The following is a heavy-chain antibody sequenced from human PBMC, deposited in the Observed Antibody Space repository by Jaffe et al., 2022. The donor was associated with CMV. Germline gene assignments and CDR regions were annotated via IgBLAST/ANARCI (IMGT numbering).Heavy chain of an antibody. J-gene: IGHJ3*02. Sequence: EVQLVESGGGLVQPGGSLRLSCAASGFTVSSNYMSWVRQAPGKGLEWVSVIYSGGSTYYADSVKGRFTISRDNSKNTLYLQMNSLRAEDTAVYYCAQTLYRYYDSSGYLSEGAFDIWGQGTMVTVSS. V-gene: IGHV3-66*01. CDR2: IYSGGST. CDR3: AQTLYRYYDSSGYLSEGAFDI. CDR1: GFTVSSNY. D-gene: IGHD3-22*01.